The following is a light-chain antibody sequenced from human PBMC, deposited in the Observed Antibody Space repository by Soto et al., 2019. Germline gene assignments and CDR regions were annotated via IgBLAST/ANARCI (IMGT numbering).Light chain of an antibody. Sequence: QSVLTQPPSASGTPGQRVTIYCSGSTSSIGSNYVYWYQQLPGTAPKLLIYSNNQRPSGDPDRFSGSKSGTSASLAISGLRSEDAADYHCAAWDNSLSGLVFGGGTQLTVL. CDR2: SNN. V-gene: IGLV1-47*01. CDR1: TSSIGSNY. CDR3: AAWDNSLSGLV. J-gene: IGLJ2*01.